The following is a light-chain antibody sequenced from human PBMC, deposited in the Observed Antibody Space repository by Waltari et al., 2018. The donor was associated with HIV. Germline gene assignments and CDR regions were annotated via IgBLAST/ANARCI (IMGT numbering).Light chain of an antibody. Sequence: QSVLTQTPSASGTPGQRVTISCSGSRSNIGSHYVYWYQQLPGTAPKLLIYRNNQRPSGVPDRFSGSKSGTSASLAISGLRSEDEADYYCAAWDNSLSVLVVFGGGTKLTVL. V-gene: IGLV1-47*01. CDR1: RSNIGSHY. J-gene: IGLJ2*01. CDR2: RNN. CDR3: AAWDNSLSVLVV.